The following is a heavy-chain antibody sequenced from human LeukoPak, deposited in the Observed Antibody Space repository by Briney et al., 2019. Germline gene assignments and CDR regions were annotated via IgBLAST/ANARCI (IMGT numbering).Heavy chain of an antibody. Sequence: SETLSLTCTVSGGSISSYYWSWIRQPAGKGLEWIGRIYTSGGTNYNPSLKSRVTISVDKSKNQFSLKLSSVTAADTAVYYCARTLDFWSGYDYYYMDVWGKGTTVTVSS. J-gene: IGHJ6*03. CDR1: GGSISSYY. V-gene: IGHV4-4*07. CDR2: IYTSGGT. D-gene: IGHD3-3*01. CDR3: ARTLDFWSGYDYYYMDV.